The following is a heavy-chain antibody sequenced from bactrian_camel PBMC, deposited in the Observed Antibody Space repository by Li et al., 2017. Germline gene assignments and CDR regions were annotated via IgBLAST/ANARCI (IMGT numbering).Heavy chain of an antibody. D-gene: IGHD2*01. V-gene: IGHV3S1*01. CDR2: INNGGDTT. CDR1: GFTFSSYW. J-gene: IGHJ4*01. CDR3: AAGPAYGGVCRARNYNS. Sequence: HVQLVESGGGLVQPGGSLRLSCAASGFTFSSYWMYWVRQAPGKGLEWVSTINNGGDTTYYADSVKGRFTISRDNAKNTLYLQMNSLSPEDTAMYYCAAGPAYGGVCRARNYNSWGQGTQVTVS.